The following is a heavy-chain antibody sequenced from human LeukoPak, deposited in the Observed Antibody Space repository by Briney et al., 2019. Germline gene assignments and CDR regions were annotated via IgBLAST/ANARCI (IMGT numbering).Heavy chain of an antibody. CDR2: ISSSSSYI. D-gene: IGHD7-27*01. J-gene: IGHJ4*02. CDR1: GFTFSSYS. CDR3: AKVDRGWGSSVHYFDY. Sequence: AGGSLRLSCAASGFTFSSYSMNWARQAPGKGLEWVSSISSSSSYIYYADSVKGRFTISRDNAQNSLYLQMNSLRADDTAVYYCAKVDRGWGSSVHYFDYWGQGTLVTVSS. V-gene: IGHV3-21*01.